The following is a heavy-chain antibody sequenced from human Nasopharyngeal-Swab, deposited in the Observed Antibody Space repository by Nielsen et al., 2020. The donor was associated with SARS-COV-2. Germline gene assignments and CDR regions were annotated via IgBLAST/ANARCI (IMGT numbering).Heavy chain of an antibody. Sequence: ASVKETCKASGYTITSYDINWGGQATGQGLEWMGWMNHNIGNTGYAQKFQGRVTMTRNTSISTAYMELSSLRSEDTAVYHCATYYYDSSGYLVVDYWGQGTLVTISS. J-gene: IGHJ4*02. D-gene: IGHD3-22*01. V-gene: IGHV1-8*01. CDR3: ATYYYDSSGYLVVDY. CDR1: GYTITSYD. CDR2: MNHNIGNT.